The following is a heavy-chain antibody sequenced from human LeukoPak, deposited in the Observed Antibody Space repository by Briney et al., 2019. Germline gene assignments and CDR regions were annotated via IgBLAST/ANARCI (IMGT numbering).Heavy chain of an antibody. J-gene: IGHJ4*02. CDR2: IKQDGSEK. V-gene: IGHV3-7*01. CDR1: GFTFSSYW. Sequence: GGSLRLSCAASGFTFSSYWMSWVRQAPGKGLEWVANIKQDGSEKYYVDSVKGRFTISRDNAKNSLYLQMNSLRAEDTAVYYCARDSGPPSDYDFWSGYLFDYWGQGTLVTVSS. D-gene: IGHD3-3*01. CDR3: ARDSGPPSDYDFWSGYLFDY.